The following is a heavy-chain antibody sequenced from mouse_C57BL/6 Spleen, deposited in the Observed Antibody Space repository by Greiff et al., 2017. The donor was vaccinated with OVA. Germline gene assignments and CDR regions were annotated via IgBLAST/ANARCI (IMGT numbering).Heavy chain of an antibody. D-gene: IGHD2-3*01. CDR1: GYTFTDYY. Sequence: VQLQQSGAELVRPGASVKLSCKASGYTFTDYYINWVKQRPGPGLEWIARIYPGSGNTYYNEKFKGKATLTAEKSSSTASMQLSSLTSEYSAVYFFARSDDGYYAFDYWGQGTTLTVSS. CDR2: IYPGSGNT. V-gene: IGHV1-76*01. J-gene: IGHJ2*01. CDR3: ARSDDGYYAFDY.